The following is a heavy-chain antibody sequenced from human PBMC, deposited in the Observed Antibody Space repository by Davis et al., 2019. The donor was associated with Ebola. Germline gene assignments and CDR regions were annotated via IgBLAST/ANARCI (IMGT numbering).Heavy chain of an antibody. J-gene: IGHJ6*02. Sequence: ESLKISCAASGFTFSSYSMNWVRQAPGKGLEWVSSISSSSSYIYYADSVKGRFTISRDNAKNSLYLQMNSLRAEDTAVYYCASPGYSSSSGGDYYYYGMDVWGQGTTVTVSS. V-gene: IGHV3-21*01. CDR3: ASPGYSSSSGGDYYYYGMDV. D-gene: IGHD6-6*01. CDR2: ISSSSSYI. CDR1: GFTFSSYS.